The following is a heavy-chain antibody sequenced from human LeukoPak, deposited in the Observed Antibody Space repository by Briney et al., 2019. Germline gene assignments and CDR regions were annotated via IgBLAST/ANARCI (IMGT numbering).Heavy chain of an antibody. D-gene: IGHD6-13*01. Sequence: PGGSLRLSCAASGFTFSSYGMHWVRQAPGKGPEWVAVIWYDGSNKYYADSVEGRFTISRDNSKNTLYLQMNSLRAEDTAVYYCARRSPAAGTGLIDYWGQGTLVTVSS. CDR1: GFTFSSYG. V-gene: IGHV3-33*01. CDR2: IWYDGSNK. CDR3: ARRSPAAGTGLIDY. J-gene: IGHJ4*02.